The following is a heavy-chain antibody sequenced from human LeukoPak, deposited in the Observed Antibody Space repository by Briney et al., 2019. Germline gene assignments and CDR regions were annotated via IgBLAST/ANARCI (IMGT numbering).Heavy chain of an antibody. CDR3: ARKREGPTTGIDY. CDR2: IYSSGST. D-gene: IGHD1-26*01. V-gene: IGHV4-39*07. Sequence: PSETLSLTCTVSGGSISSSNSYWGWIRQSPGTGPEWIGNIYSSGSTYYNPSLRSRVTISIDTSENQFSLKLSSVTAADTAVYYCARKREGPTTGIDYWGQGTLVTVSS. J-gene: IGHJ4*02. CDR1: GGSISSSNSY.